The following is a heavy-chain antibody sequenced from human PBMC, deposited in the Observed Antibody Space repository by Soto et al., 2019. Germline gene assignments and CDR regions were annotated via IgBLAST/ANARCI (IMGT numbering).Heavy chain of an antibody. CDR2: INPNSGGT. CDR3: AREYYYDSSIGMDV. V-gene: IGHV1-2*02. Sequence: ASVKVSCKASGYTFTGYYMHWVRQAPGQGLEWMGWINPNSGGTNYAQKFQGRVTMTRDTSTSTVYMELSSLRSEDTAVYYCAREYYYDSSIGMDVWGQGTTVTVSS. CDR1: GYTFTGYY. J-gene: IGHJ6*02. D-gene: IGHD3-22*01.